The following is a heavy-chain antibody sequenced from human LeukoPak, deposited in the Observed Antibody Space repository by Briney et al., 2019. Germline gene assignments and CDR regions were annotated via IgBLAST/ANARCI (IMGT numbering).Heavy chain of an antibody. V-gene: IGHV4-34*01. CDR1: GGSFSGYY. CDR3: ARARRYYDSSGYSPDY. Sequence: SETLSLTCAVYGGSFSGYYWSWIRQPPGKGLEWIGEINHSGSTNYNPSLKSRVTISVDTSKNQFSLKLGSVTAADTAVYYCARARRYYDSSGYSPDYWGQGTLVTVSS. CDR2: INHSGST. D-gene: IGHD3-22*01. J-gene: IGHJ4*02.